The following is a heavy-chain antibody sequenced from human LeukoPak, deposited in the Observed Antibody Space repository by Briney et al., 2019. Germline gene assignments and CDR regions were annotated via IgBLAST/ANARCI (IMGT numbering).Heavy chain of an antibody. CDR2: IHYTGTT. D-gene: IGHD3-3*01. CDR1: GGSINSRDYH. V-gene: IGHV4-30-4*08. J-gene: IGHJ3*02. Sequence: PSETLSLTCTVSGGSINSRDYHWTRIRQPPGKGLEWIGNIHYTGTTYYNPSLTNRVTISVDTSKNHFSLTLSSVTAADTAVYYCARVQALFGVVINAFDIWGQGTMVTVSS. CDR3: ARVQALFGVVINAFDI.